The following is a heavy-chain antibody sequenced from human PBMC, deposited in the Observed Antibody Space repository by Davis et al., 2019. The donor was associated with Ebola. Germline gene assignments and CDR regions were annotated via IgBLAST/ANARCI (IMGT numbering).Heavy chain of an antibody. CDR1: GGTFSSYA. D-gene: IGHD2-2*01. J-gene: IGHJ6*02. V-gene: IGHV1-3*01. CDR2: INAGNGNT. CDR3: ARFCSSTSCYGGYYYYGMDV. Sequence: ASVKVSCKASGGTFSSYAISWVRQAPGQRLEWMGWINAGNGNTKYSQKFQGRVTITRDTSASTAYMELSSLRSEDTAVYYCARFCSSTSCYGGYYYYGMDVWGQGTTVTVSS.